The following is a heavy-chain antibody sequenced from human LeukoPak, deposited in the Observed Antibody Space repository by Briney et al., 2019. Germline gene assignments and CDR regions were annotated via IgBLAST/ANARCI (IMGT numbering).Heavy chain of an antibody. D-gene: IGHD5-12*01. CDR2: IYYSGST. Sequence: SETLSLTCTVSGGSISSGGYYWSWIRQHPRKGLEWIGYIYYSGSTYYNPSLKSRVTISVDTSKNQFSLKLSSVTAADTAVYYCAREGDSGYARGTHYFDYWGQGTLVTVSS. CDR3: AREGDSGYARGTHYFDY. CDR1: GGSISSGGYY. V-gene: IGHV4-31*03. J-gene: IGHJ4*02.